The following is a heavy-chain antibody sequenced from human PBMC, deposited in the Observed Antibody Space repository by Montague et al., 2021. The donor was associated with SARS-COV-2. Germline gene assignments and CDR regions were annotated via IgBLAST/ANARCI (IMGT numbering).Heavy chain of an antibody. J-gene: IGHJ5*02. Sequence: SETLSLTCSVSGDSIHSSGYYWGWIRQPPGKGLEWIGTVYYSGSTNYNPSLKSRVTMPVDTSKNQFSLELRSVTAADTAVYYCARLGFVELWLNWGWFDPWGQGTLVTVSS. CDR2: VYYSGST. CDR1: GDSIHSSGYY. D-gene: IGHD3-16*02. V-gene: IGHV4-39*01. CDR3: ARLGFVELWLNWGWFDP.